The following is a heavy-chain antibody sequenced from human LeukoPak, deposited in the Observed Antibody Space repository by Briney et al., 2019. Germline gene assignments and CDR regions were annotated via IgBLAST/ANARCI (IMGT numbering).Heavy chain of an antibody. J-gene: IGHJ4*02. CDR3: AKYTSGASYRGLDQ. Sequence: PGESLRLSCGASGLTVSSYGMSWVRQAPGKGLEWVSTIIGSAVNTYYADSVKGRFTISRDDSKNTVYLQMNRLRAEDTAVYSCAKYTSGASYRGLDQWGQGTLVTVSS. CDR2: IIGSAVNT. D-gene: IGHD3-10*01. V-gene: IGHV3-23*01. CDR1: GLTVSSYG.